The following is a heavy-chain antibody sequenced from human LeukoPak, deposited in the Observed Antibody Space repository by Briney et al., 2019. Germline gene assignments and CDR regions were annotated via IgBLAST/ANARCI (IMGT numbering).Heavy chain of an antibody. V-gene: IGHV4-39*02. CDR1: GGSIRSGTHY. D-gene: IGHD3-3*01. J-gene: IGHJ4*02. CDR2: IYYSGST. CDR3: ARDFGYYDLWTGYTDY. Sequence: PSQTLSLTCTVSGGSIRSGTHYWSWIRQPPGKGLEWIGSIYYSGSTYYNPSLKGRFTISVDTSKNQFSLKLSSVTAADTAVYYCARDFGYYDLWTGYTDYWGQGTLVTVSS.